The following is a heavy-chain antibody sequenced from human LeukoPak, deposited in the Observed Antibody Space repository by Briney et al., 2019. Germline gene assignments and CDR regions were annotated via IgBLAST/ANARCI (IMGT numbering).Heavy chain of an antibody. Sequence: GGSLRLSCAASGFTFSDYYMNWIRQAPGKGLEWVTYISSSGSTIYYADSVKGRFTISRDNAKNSLYLQMNSLRAEDTAVYYCARDAIAVAGTGIDYWGQGTLVTVSS. D-gene: IGHD6-19*01. CDR3: ARDAIAVAGTGIDY. CDR2: ISSSGSTI. CDR1: GFTFSDYY. J-gene: IGHJ4*02. V-gene: IGHV3-11*01.